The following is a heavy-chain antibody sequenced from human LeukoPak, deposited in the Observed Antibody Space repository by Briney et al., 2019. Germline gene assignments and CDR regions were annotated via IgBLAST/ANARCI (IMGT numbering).Heavy chain of an antibody. CDR2: INWNSDSI. J-gene: IGHJ4*02. Sequence: GGSLRLSCAASGFIFDDYAMHWVRQAPGKGLEWVSGINWNSDSIGYADSVEGRFTISRDNAKNSLYLQMNSLRAEDTALYYCAKDIFTMARGVFDYWGQGTLVTVSS. D-gene: IGHD3-10*01. CDR3: AKDIFTMARGVFDY. V-gene: IGHV3-9*01. CDR1: GFIFDDYA.